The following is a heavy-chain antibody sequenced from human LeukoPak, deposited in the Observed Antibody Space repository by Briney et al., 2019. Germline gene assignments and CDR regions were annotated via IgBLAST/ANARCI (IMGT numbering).Heavy chain of an antibody. V-gene: IGHV3-30*02. Sequence: GGSLRLSCAASGFTFSSYGMHWVRQAPGKGLEWVAFIRYDGSNKYYADSVKGRFTISRDNSKNTLYLQMNSLRTEDTALYYCAKVAAAGADYYYMDVWGKGTTVTVSS. CDR2: IRYDGSNK. D-gene: IGHD6-13*01. J-gene: IGHJ6*03. CDR3: AKVAAAGADYYYMDV. CDR1: GFTFSSYG.